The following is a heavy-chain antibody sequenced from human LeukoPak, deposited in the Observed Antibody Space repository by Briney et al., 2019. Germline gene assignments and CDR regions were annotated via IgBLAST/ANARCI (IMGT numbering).Heavy chain of an antibody. CDR1: GFTFSDNA. CDR2: IYSGGTT. D-gene: IGHD2-2*01. V-gene: IGHV3-66*01. CDR3: AKYQLYD. Sequence: PGGSLRLSCAASGFTFSDNAMSWVRQAPGKGLEWVSVIYSGGTTYYADSVKGRFTISRDNSKNTLYLQMNSLRAEDTAVYYCAKYQLYDWGQGTLVTVSS. J-gene: IGHJ4*02.